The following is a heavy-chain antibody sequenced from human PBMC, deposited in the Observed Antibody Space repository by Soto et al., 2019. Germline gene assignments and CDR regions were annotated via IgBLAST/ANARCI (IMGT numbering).Heavy chain of an antibody. CDR1: GFTFSSYA. D-gene: IGHD3-3*01. CDR3: AKEKANTVFGVDTLFDY. CDR2: VSGNGGYT. J-gene: IGHJ4*02. Sequence: LRLSCAASGFTFSSYAMTWVRQAPGKGLEWVSTVSGNGGYTYYSDSVRGRFTISRDNSKKTLYLQMDSLRADDTAVFYCAKEKANTVFGVDTLFDYWGQGTQVTVSS. V-gene: IGHV3-23*01.